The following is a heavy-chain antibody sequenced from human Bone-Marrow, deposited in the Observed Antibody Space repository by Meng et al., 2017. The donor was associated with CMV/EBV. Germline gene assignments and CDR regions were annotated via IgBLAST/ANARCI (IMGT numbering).Heavy chain of an antibody. CDR2: INSDGSST. J-gene: IGHJ4*02. CDR1: GFTFSSYW. D-gene: IGHD1-7*01. V-gene: IGHV3-74*01. CDR3: AKDILRGTTSGAFDY. Sequence: GESLKISCAASGFTFSSYWMHWVRQAPGKGLVWVSRINSDGSSTSYADSVKGRFTISRDNSKNSLYLQMNSLRTEDTALYYCAKDILRGTTSGAFDYWGQGTLVTVSS.